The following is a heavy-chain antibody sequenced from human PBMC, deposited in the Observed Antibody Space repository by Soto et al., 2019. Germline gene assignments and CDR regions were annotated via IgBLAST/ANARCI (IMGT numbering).Heavy chain of an antibody. D-gene: IGHD5-12*01. CDR2: ISSSSSTI. J-gene: IGHJ4*02. Sequence: GGSLRLSCAASGFTFSSYSMNWVRQAPGKGLEWVSYISSSSSTIYYADSVKGRFTISRDNAKNSLYLQMNSLRAEDTAVYYCARDYSGYDRWGGVRSYYFDYWGQGTLVTVSS. CDR1: GFTFSSYS. CDR3: ARDYSGYDRWGGVRSYYFDY. V-gene: IGHV3-48*01.